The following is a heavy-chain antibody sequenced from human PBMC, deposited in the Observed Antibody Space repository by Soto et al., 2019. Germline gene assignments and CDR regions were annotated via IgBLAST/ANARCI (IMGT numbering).Heavy chain of an antibody. CDR2: IYHSGST. CDR1: GGSISSSNW. D-gene: IGHD6-19*01. Sequence: SGGSISSSNWWSWVRQPPGKGLEWIGEIYHSGSTNYNPSLKSRVTISVDKSKNQFSLKLSSVTAADTAVYYCARDSFGSGWYRYFDYWGQGTLVTVSS. J-gene: IGHJ4*02. V-gene: IGHV4-4*02. CDR3: ARDSFGSGWYRYFDY.